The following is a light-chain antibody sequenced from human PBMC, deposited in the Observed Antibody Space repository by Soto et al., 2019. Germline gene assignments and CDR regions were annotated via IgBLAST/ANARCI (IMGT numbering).Light chain of an antibody. CDR3: TSYTTDTALF. J-gene: IGLJ1*01. CDR2: EVT. V-gene: IGLV2-14*01. Sequence: QSVLTQPASVSGSPGQSITISCTGTNSDIGTYNFVSWYQRPPGKAPKLLIYEVTNRPSGVSSRFSGSKSGSTASLTISGLQAEDEGDYYCTSYTTDTALFFGTGTKLTVL. CDR1: NSDIGTYNF.